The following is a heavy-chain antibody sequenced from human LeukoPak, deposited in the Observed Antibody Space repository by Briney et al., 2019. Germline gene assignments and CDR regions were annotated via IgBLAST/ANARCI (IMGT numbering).Heavy chain of an antibody. J-gene: IGHJ4*02. Sequence: QAGGSLRLSYAASGFTFSSYAMSWVRQAPGKGLEWVSAISGSGGSTYYADSVKGRFTISRDNSKNTLYLQMNSLRAEDTAVYYCAKDPGYSYGYGYWGQGTLVTVSS. CDR3: AKDPGYSYGYGY. CDR1: GFTFSSYA. D-gene: IGHD5-18*01. CDR2: ISGSGGST. V-gene: IGHV3-23*01.